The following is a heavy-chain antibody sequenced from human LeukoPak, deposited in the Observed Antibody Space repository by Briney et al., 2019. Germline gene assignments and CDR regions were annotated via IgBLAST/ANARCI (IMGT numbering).Heavy chain of an antibody. D-gene: IGHD5-12*01. Sequence: SQTLSLTCTVSGGSISSGDYYWRWIRQPPGKGLEWIGYIYYSGSTYYNPSLRSRFTISVDTSKNQFSLKLSSVTAADTAVYYCARERNSGYHGSAFDIWGQGTMVTVSS. CDR2: IYYSGST. CDR1: GGSISSGDYY. V-gene: IGHV4-30-4*01. J-gene: IGHJ3*02. CDR3: ARERNSGYHGSAFDI.